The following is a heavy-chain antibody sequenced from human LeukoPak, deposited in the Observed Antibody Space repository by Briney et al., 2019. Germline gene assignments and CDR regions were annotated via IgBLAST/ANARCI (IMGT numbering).Heavy chain of an antibody. Sequence: GGFLRLSCAASGFTFTNYGMHWVRQAPGKGLEWVAVVWFDGTNKYYADSVKGRFTISRDNSKNTVYLQMNSLRADDTAVYYCARVRGVPQYVFDYWGQGTLVTVSS. D-gene: IGHD3-10*01. CDR2: VWFDGTNK. CDR3: ARVRGVPQYVFDY. J-gene: IGHJ4*02. CDR1: GFTFTNYG. V-gene: IGHV3-33*01.